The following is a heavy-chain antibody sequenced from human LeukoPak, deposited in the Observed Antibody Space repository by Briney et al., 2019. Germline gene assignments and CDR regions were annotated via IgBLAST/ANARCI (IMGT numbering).Heavy chain of an antibody. V-gene: IGHV4-34*01. D-gene: IGHD3-3*01. CDR2: INHSGST. J-gene: IGHJ4*02. CDR3: ARGRKTIFGVVIISSYFDY. Sequence: SETLSLTCAVYGGSFSGYYWSWLRQPPGKGLEWIGEINHSGSTNYNPSLKSRVTISVDTSKNQFSLKLSSVTAADTAVYYCARGRKTIFGVVIISSYFDYWGQGTLVTVSS. CDR1: GGSFSGYY.